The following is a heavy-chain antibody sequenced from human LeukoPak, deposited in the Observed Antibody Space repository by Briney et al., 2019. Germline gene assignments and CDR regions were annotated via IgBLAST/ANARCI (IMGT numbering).Heavy chain of an antibody. CDR3: ARIRCVSGPEICYDH. J-gene: IGHJ4*02. CDR2: VSPDGYD. CDR1: GVSLTDFY. Sequence: PSETLSHTCAVSGVSLTDFYWSWIRQSPGKGLEWIGEVSPDGYDKYNPSLKSRVSISVDRSENQLSLRLSSVTAADTAIYYCARIRCVSGPEICYDHWAQGSLVTVSS. V-gene: IGHV4-34*01. D-gene: IGHD3-10*02.